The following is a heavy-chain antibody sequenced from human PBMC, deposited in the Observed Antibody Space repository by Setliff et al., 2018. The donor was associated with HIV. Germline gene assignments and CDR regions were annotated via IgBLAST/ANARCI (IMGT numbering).Heavy chain of an antibody. CDR1: GFTFSIYA. CDR2: ISYDGSYE. D-gene: IGHD1-1*01. CDR3: ARDPFLAQGTVSDI. Sequence: PGGSLRLSCAASGFTFSIYAMHWVRQAPGKGLEWVAFISYDGSYEYYADSVKGRFTISRDNSKNTLYLQMNSLRAEDTAVYYCARDPFLAQGTVSDIWGPGTMVTVSS. V-gene: IGHV3-30*04. J-gene: IGHJ3*02.